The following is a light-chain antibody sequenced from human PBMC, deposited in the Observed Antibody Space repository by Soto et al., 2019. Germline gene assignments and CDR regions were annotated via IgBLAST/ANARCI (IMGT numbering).Light chain of an antibody. CDR3: HSYDRSLSGSV. Sequence: QSVLTQPPSVSGAPGQRVTISCTGSSSNIGAGYDVHWYQHLPGTAPKLLIYGNSNRPSGVPDRFSGSKSGTSASLAITGLQAEDEADYYCHSYDRSLSGSVFGGGTKLTVL. J-gene: IGLJ2*01. CDR1: SSNIGAGYD. CDR2: GNS. V-gene: IGLV1-40*01.